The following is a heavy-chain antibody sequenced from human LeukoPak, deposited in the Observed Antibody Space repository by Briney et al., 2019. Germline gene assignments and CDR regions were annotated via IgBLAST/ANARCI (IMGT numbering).Heavy chain of an antibody. Sequence: GGSLRLSCAASGFTFSDYYMSWSRQAPGTGLEWVSYISSSSSYTNYADSVKGRFTISRDNAKNSLYLQMNSLRAEDTAVYYCARDQWLVRGYFDLWGRGTLVTASS. CDR3: ARDQWLVRGYFDL. CDR1: GFTFSDYY. J-gene: IGHJ2*01. V-gene: IGHV3-11*05. D-gene: IGHD6-19*01. CDR2: ISSSSSYT.